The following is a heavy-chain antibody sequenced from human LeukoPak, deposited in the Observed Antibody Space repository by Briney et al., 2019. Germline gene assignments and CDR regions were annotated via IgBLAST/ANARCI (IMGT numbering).Heavy chain of an antibody. CDR2: IKQDGSEK. Sequence: GGSLRLSCAASGFTVSTYWMSWVRQAPGKGLEWVANIKQDGSEKYYVDSVKGRFTISRDNAKNSLYLQMNSLRAEDTAMYYCARDSAGNDYWGQGTLVTVSS. CDR3: ARDSAGNDY. J-gene: IGHJ4*02. V-gene: IGHV3-7*01. CDR1: GFTVSTYW. D-gene: IGHD6-13*01.